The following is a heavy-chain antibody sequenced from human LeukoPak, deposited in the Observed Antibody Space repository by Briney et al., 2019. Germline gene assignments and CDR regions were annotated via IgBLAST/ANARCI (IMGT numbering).Heavy chain of an antibody. CDR3: AREGLRTFDY. V-gene: IGHV3-21*01. CDR1: GFTFSSYS. D-gene: IGHD5-12*01. Sequence: KTGGALRLSCAASGFTFSSYSMNWVRQAPGKGLEGVSSISSSSSYIYYADSVKGRFTISRDNAKNSLYLQMNSLRAEDTAVYYCAREGLRTFDYWGQGTLVTVSS. J-gene: IGHJ4*02. CDR2: ISSSSSYI.